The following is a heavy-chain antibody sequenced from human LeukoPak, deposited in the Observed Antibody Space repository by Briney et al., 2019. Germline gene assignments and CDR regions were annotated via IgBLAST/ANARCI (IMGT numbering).Heavy chain of an antibody. CDR2: ISSSSSYI. V-gene: IGHV3-21*01. CDR3: ASGRAGAAGPDY. J-gene: IGHJ4*02. D-gene: IGHD6-13*01. CDR1: GFTFSSYS. Sequence: GGSLRLSCAASGFTFSSYSMNWVRQAPGKGLEWVSSISSSSSYIYYADSVKGRFTISRDNAKNSPYLQMNSLRAEDTAVYYCASGRAGAAGPDYWGQGTLVTVSS.